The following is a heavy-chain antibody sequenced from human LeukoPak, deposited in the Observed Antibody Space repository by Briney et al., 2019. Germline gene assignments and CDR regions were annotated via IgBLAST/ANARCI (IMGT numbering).Heavy chain of an antibody. Sequence: SETLSLTCAVSGGSTASSSHYWGWIRQSPGKGLEWIAIMYYTGSTYYNPPLKSRVTISVDTSKNQFSLKLTSVTAADTAVYYCARHRIQPPVLMDVWGQGTTVTVSS. V-gene: IGHV4-39*01. CDR1: GGSTASSSHY. CDR3: ARHRIQPPVLMDV. J-gene: IGHJ6*02. CDR2: MYYTGST. D-gene: IGHD5-18*01.